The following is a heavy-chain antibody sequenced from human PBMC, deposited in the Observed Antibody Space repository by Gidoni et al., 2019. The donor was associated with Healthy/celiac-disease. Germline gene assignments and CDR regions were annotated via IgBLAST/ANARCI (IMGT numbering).Heavy chain of an antibody. V-gene: IGHV1-2*02. CDR3: AGALGFGYCSSTSCSRYWFDP. Sequence: QVQLVQSGAEVKKPGASVKVSCKASGYTFTGYYMHWVRQAPGQGLGWMGWINPNSGGTNYAQKFQGRVTMTRDTSISTAYMELSRLRSDDTAVYYCAGALGFGYCSSTSCSRYWFDPWGQGTLVTVSS. CDR2: INPNSGGT. CDR1: GYTFTGYY. J-gene: IGHJ5*02. D-gene: IGHD2-2*03.